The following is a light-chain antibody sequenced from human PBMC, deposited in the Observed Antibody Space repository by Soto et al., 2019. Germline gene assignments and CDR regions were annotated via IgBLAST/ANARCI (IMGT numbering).Light chain of an antibody. CDR3: SSFASSNTWV. CDR1: SSDVGAYNY. V-gene: IGLV2-8*01. CDR2: EVT. Sequence: QSALTQPPSASGSPGQSVTISCTGTSSDVGAYNYASWYQQHAGKAPKLVIYEVTKRPSGVPDRFSGSKSVNTASLTVSGLQAEDEADYYCSSFASSNTWVSGGGTKLTVL. J-gene: IGLJ3*02.